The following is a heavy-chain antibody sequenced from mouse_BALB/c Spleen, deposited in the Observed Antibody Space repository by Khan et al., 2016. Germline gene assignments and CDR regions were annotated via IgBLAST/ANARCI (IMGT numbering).Heavy chain of an antibody. CDR3: ARSNYGDKDAMDY. CDR1: GYSITRDYA. Sequence: EVQLQESGPGLVKPSQSLSLTCTVTGYSITRDYAWNWIRQFPGNRLEWMGYISYSGSTSYNPSLKSRISITRDTSKNQFFLQLNSVTSEDTATYYCARSNYGDKDAMDYWGQGTSVTVSS. V-gene: IGHV3-2*02. J-gene: IGHJ4*01. D-gene: IGHD1-1*01. CDR2: ISYSGST.